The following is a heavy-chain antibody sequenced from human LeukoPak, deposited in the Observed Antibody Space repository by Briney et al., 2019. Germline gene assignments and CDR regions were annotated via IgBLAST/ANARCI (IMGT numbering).Heavy chain of an antibody. CDR1: GFTFSSYE. J-gene: IGHJ5*02. CDR3: ARDRVATGTWFDP. V-gene: IGHV3-48*03. Sequence: GGSLRLSCAASGFTFSSYEMNWVRQAPGKGLEWVSYISSSGSTIYYADSVKGRFTISRDKAENSLYLQMNSLRAEDTAVYYCARDRVATGTWFDPWGQGTLVTVSA. CDR2: ISSSGSTI. D-gene: IGHD5-12*01.